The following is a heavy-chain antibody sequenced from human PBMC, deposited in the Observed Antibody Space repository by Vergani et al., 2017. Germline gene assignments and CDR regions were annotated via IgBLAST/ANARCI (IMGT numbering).Heavy chain of an antibody. D-gene: IGHD2-2*02. CDR1: GFTFSSYS. J-gene: IGHJ3*02. CDR2: ISSISSYI. V-gene: IGHV3-21*01. Sequence: VQLVESGGGLVKPGGSLRLSCAASGFTFSSYSMNWVRQAPGKGLEWVSSISSISSYIYYADSVKGRFTISRDNAKNSLYLQMNSLRAEDTAVYYCARRRVAATAILGDAFDIWGQGTMVTVSA. CDR3: ARRRVAATAILGDAFDI.